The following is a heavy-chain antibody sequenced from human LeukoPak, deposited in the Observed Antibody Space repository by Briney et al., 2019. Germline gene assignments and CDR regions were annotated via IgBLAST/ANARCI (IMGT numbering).Heavy chain of an antibody. CDR3: ARGWDYDNGGRPTAYVY. D-gene: IGHD3-22*01. CDR2: IIPIFGAA. Sequence: ASVKVSCKASGGTFSSYAISWVRQAPGQGLEWMGGIIPIFGAANYAQKFQGKVTITADESTSTAYMELRGLRSEDTAVYYCARGWDYDNGGRPTAYVYWGQGTLVSVSS. CDR1: GGTFSSYA. J-gene: IGHJ4*02. V-gene: IGHV1-69*13.